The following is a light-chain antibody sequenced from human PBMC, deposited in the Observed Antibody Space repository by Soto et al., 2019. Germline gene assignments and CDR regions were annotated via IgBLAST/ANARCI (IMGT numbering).Light chain of an antibody. J-gene: IGKJ1*01. V-gene: IGKV3-15*01. Sequence: EIVMTQSPATLSVSPGERATLSCRASQSVSSDLAWYQHKPGQGPRLLIYGASTRVTGIPARFSGSGSGTEFTLTIGSLQSEDFAVYYCQQFNRGWTFGTGTKVEIK. CDR1: QSVSSD. CDR3: QQFNRGWT. CDR2: GAS.